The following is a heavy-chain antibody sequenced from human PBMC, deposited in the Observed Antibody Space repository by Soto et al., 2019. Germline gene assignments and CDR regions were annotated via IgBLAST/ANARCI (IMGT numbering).Heavy chain of an antibody. Sequence: PGGSLRLSCAASGFTFSSYGMHWVRQAPGKGLEWVAVIWYDGSNKYYADSVKGRFTISRDNSKNTLYLQMNSLRAEDTAVYYCAREGNPYSSSWYEGDNWFDPWGQGTLVTVSS. D-gene: IGHD6-13*01. CDR1: GFTFSSYG. CDR3: AREGNPYSSSWYEGDNWFDP. J-gene: IGHJ5*02. V-gene: IGHV3-33*01. CDR2: IWYDGSNK.